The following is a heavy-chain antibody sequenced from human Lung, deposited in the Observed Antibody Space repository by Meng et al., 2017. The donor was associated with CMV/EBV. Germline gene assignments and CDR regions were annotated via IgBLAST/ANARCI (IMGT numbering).Heavy chain of an antibody. Sequence: ASGPVLTQPSAPLSLPSPVVCVSITSVVGRWIRQPCEKGLEWIGRISASGNTRYNPSIKSRVTMSVDTSKNQFSLKLSSVTAADTAVYYCARDFGSSWYPNWFDPWGQGTLVTVSS. CDR3: ARDFGSSWYPNWFDP. CDR2: ISASGNT. D-gene: IGHD6-13*01. J-gene: IGHJ5*02. V-gene: IGHV4-4*07. CDR1: CVSITSVV.